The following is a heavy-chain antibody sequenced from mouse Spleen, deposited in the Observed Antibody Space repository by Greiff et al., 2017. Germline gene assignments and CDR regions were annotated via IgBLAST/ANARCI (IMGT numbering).Heavy chain of an antibody. J-gene: IGHJ1*01. CDR1: GFTFSSYA. D-gene: IGHD1-1*01. CDR2: ISSGGSYT. CDR3: ARQEDYYYGSSYRYFDV. V-gene: IGHV5-9-3*01. Sequence: EVKLMESGGGLVKPGGSLKLSCAASGFTFSSYAMSWVRQTPEKRLEWVATISSGGSYTYYPDSVKGRFTISRDNAKNTLYLQMSSLRSEDTAMYYCARQEDYYYGSSYRYFDVWGAGTTVTVSS.